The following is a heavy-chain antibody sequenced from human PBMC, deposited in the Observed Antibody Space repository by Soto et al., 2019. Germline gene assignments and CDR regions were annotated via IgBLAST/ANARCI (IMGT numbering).Heavy chain of an antibody. Sequence: PSETLSLTCTVSGGSISSGGYYWSWIRQHPGKGLEWIGEINHSGSTNYNPSLKSRVTISVDTSKNQFSLKLSSVTAADTAVYYCAARYCSSTSCYGRGYYYYMDVWGKGTTVTVSS. CDR3: AARYCSSTSCYGRGYYYYMDV. D-gene: IGHD2-2*01. V-gene: IGHV4-31*03. J-gene: IGHJ6*03. CDR1: GGSISSGGYY. CDR2: INHSGST.